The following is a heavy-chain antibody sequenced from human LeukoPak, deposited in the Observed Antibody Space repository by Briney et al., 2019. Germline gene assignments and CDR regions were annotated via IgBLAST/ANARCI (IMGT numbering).Heavy chain of an antibody. V-gene: IGHV3-21*01. CDR2: ISSSSSYI. D-gene: IGHD4-17*01. Sequence: PGGSLRLSCAASGFTFSSYSMNWVRQAPGKGLEWVSSISSSSSYIYYADSVKGRFTISRDNAENSLYLQMNSLRAEDTAVYYCARVITVYNDYEEVAEYFQHWGQGTLVIVSS. CDR1: GFTFSSYS. J-gene: IGHJ1*01. CDR3: ARVITVYNDYEEVAEYFQH.